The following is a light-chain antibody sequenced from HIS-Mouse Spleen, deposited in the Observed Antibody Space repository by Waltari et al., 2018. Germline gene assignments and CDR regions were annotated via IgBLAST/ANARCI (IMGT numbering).Light chain of an antibody. CDR1: SSNIGSNY. J-gene: IGLJ3*02. V-gene: IGLV1-47*01. Sequence: QSVLTQPPSASGTPGQRVTISCSGSSSNIGSNYVYWYQQLPGTAPKLLIYRNTQRASGVPDLFSGSKSGTSASLAISGLRSEDEADYYCAAWDDSLSGRVFGGGTKLTVL. CDR2: RNT. CDR3: AAWDDSLSGRV.